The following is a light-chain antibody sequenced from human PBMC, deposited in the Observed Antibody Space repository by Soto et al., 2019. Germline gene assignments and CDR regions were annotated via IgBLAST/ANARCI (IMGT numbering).Light chain of an antibody. V-gene: IGLV2-14*01. J-gene: IGLJ1*01. Sequence: QSALTQPASVSGSPGQSITISCTGTSSDVGDYNYVSWYQQHPGKAPKVMIYEVSHRPSGVSNRFSGSKSGNTASLTISGLQAEDEADYYCSSYTSSSTPYVFGTGPQLTVL. CDR1: SSDVGDYNY. CDR3: SSYTSSSTPYV. CDR2: EVS.